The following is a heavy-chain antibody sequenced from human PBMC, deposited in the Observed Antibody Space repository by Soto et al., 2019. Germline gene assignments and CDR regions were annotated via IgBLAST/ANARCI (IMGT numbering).Heavy chain of an antibody. CDR2: INPSGGST. J-gene: IGHJ4*02. Sequence: ASVKVSCKASGYTFTSYYMHWVRQAPGQGLEWMGIINPSGGSTSYAQKFQGRVTMTRDTSTSTVYMELSSLRSEDTAVYYCAQSNILTGPSPYWGQGTLVTVSS. D-gene: IGHD3-9*01. CDR3: AQSNILTGPSPY. CDR1: GYTFTSYY. V-gene: IGHV1-46*03.